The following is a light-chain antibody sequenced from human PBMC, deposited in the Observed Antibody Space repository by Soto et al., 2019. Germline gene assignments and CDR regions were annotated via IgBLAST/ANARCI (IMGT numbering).Light chain of an antibody. CDR3: QQYTHWPVWT. CDR2: GPS. Sequence: EIVLTQSPATLSVSPGERVTLSCRASQSISTNLAWYQQKPGQAPRLLIYGPSTRATGVPARFGGSGSGTEFTLTICSLHSEDFAIYYCQQYTHWPVWTFGQGTKVDIK. CDR1: QSISTN. V-gene: IGKV3-15*01. J-gene: IGKJ1*01.